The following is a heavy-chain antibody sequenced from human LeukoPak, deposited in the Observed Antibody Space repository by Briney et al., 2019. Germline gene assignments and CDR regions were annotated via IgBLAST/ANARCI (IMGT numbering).Heavy chain of an antibody. CDR1: GFTFSNYA. Sequence: GGSLRLSCAASGFTFSNYAMHWVRQAPGKGLEWVVVISSDGSNKYYADSVKGRFTISRDNSRNTLYVQMDSVRAEDTALYYCVRGGRRWGQGILVTVSS. V-gene: IGHV3-30*04. CDR3: VRGGRR. CDR2: ISSDGSNK. J-gene: IGHJ4*02.